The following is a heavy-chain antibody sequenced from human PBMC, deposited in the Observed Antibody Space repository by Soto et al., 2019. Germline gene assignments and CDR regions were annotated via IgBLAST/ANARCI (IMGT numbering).Heavy chain of an antibody. CDR1: GFICSSYD. D-gene: IGHD2-8*02. CDR2: ILVDGRT. V-gene: IGHV3-23*01. Sequence: GSLRLSCAASGFICSSYDMSWVRQAPWKGLEWVSTILVDGRTFYVDSVKGRFTISRDSSNNMVYLQMNSLTAGDTALYYCAKATATGGGAFDICGQGTKVTVSS. CDR3: AKATATGGGAFDI. J-gene: IGHJ3*02.